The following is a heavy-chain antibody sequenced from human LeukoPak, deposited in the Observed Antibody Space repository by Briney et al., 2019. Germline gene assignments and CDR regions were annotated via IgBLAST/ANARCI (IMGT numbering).Heavy chain of an antibody. CDR2: ISSSGSTI. J-gene: IGHJ4*02. V-gene: IGHV3-48*03. D-gene: IGHD4-17*01. CDR3: ARAVTGKFDY. Sequence: GGSLRLSCAASGFTFSSYEMNWVRQAPGKGLEWVSYISSSGSTIYYADSVKGRFTISRDNAKNSLYLQMKSLRAEDTAVYYCARAVTGKFDYWGQGTLVTVSS. CDR1: GFTFSSYE.